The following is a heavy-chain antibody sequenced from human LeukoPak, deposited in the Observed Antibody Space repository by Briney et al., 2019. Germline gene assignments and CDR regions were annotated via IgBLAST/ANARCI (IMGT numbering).Heavy chain of an antibody. CDR1: GITLSRFA. D-gene: IGHD6-19*01. V-gene: IGHV3-30*03. J-gene: IGHJ6*03. Sequence: PGGSLRLSCAASGITLSRFAMHWVRQAPGKGLEWVALISYDGGKKWYADSVKGRFTISRDNAKNSLYLQMNNLRAEDTAVYYCARDGYSSGWYQTYYYYYMDVWGKGTTVTVSS. CDR3: ARDGYSSGWYQTYYYYYMDV. CDR2: ISYDGGKK.